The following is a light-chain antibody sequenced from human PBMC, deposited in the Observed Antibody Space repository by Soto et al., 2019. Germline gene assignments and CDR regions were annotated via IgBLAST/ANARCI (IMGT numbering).Light chain of an antibody. CDR1: QSVGSC. V-gene: IGKV3-11*01. Sequence: EIVLTQSPATLSLSPGARATLSCRASQSVGSCLAWYQQKPGQAPRLLISDASNRATGIPARFSGSGSGTDFTLPINSREPEDFAVYYCQQRYNRPSITFGQGTRLEIK. J-gene: IGKJ5*01. CDR3: QQRYNRPSIT. CDR2: DAS.